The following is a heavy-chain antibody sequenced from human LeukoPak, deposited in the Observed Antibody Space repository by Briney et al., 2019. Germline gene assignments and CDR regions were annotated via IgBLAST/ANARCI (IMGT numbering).Heavy chain of an antibody. CDR1: GFTFDDYA. Sequence: GGSLRLSCAASGFTFDDYAMHWVRQAPGKGLEWVSAISGSGGNTYYGDSVRGRFTISRDNSKNTLYLQMNTLRADDTAVYYCATTKQARRYFDYWGQGILVTVSS. D-gene: IGHD1-1*01. J-gene: IGHJ4*02. CDR3: ATTKQARRYFDY. V-gene: IGHV3-23*01. CDR2: ISGSGGNT.